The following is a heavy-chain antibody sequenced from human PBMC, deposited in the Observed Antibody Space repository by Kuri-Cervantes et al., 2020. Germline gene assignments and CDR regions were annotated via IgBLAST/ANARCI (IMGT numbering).Heavy chain of an antibody. CDR2: IYYKGTT. Sequence: SLRLSCSVFGGSMISGDYYWSWIRQTPGKGLEWIGFIYYKGTTYYNPSLKSRVIISVATSRNQFSLKLSSVTAADTAVYYCARGQANYYDSSGYYYGHAFDIWGQGTMVTVSS. CDR1: GGSMISGDYY. CDR3: ARGQANYYDSSGYYYGHAFDI. J-gene: IGHJ3*02. V-gene: IGHV4-30-4*08. D-gene: IGHD3-22*01.